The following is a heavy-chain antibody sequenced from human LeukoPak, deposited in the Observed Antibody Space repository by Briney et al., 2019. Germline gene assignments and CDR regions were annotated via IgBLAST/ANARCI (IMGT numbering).Heavy chain of an antibody. CDR2: FSGSGGST. Sequence: GGSLRLSCAASGFTFSSYAMSWVRQAPGKGLGWVSAFSGSGGSTYYADSVKGRFTISRDNSKNTLYLQMNCLRAEDTAVYYCAKSGLNSFDYWGQGTLVTVSS. D-gene: IGHD2-15*01. V-gene: IGHV3-23*01. J-gene: IGHJ4*02. CDR3: AKSGLNSFDY. CDR1: GFTFSSYA.